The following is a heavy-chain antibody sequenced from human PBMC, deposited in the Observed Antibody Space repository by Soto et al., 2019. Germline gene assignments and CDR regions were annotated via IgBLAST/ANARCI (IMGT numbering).Heavy chain of an antibody. CDR3: RQTTSSRPDFSYSMDV. CDR1: GVTFSTNA. V-gene: IGHV3-23*01. J-gene: IGHJ6*03. Sequence: GGSLRLSCAASGVTFSTNAMSWVRQAPGKGLEWVSAISGSGDYTYFAVSVKGRFTISRDNSKKTLYLQMNSLIAEDTAVYYCRQTTSSRPDFSYSMDVWGQGTTVTVSS. CDR2: ISGSGDYT. D-gene: IGHD6-6*01.